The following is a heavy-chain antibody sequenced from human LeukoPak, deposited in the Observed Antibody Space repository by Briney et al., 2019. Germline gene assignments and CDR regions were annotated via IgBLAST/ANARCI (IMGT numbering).Heavy chain of an antibody. CDR2: INHSGST. D-gene: IGHD6-13*01. V-gene: IGHV4-34*01. CDR1: GGSFSGYY. CDR3: AFIAAAGNY. Sequence: PSETLSLTCAVYGGSFSGYYWSWIRQPPGKGLEWIGEINHSGSTNYNPSLKSRVTISEDTSKNQFSLKLSSVTAADTAVYYCAFIAAAGNYWGQGTLVTVSS. J-gene: IGHJ4*02.